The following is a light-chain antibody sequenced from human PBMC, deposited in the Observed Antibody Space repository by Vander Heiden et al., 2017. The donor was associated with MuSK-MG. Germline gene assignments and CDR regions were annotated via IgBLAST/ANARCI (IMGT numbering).Light chain of an antibody. J-gene: IGKJ5*01. CDR3: QQYNNWPIT. CDR2: GAS. V-gene: IGKV3-15*01. Sequence: VMTQSPATMSVSPRERATLSCRASQSVSSYLAWYQQKPGQAPRLLIYGASSRATGFPARFSGSGSGTEFTLTISSLQSEDVAVYHCQQYNNWPITFGQGTRLEIK. CDR1: QSVSSY.